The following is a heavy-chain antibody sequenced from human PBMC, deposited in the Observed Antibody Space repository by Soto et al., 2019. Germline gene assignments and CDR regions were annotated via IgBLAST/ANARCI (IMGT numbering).Heavy chain of an antibody. CDR3: ALTVTTQIYYYYYMDV. V-gene: IGHV1-46*03. Sequence: GASVKVSCKASGYTFTGYYMHWVRQAPGQGLEWMGIINPSGGSTSYAQKFQGRVTMTRDTSTSTVYMELSSLRSEDTAVYYCALTVTTQIYYYYYMDVWGKGTTVTVSS. J-gene: IGHJ6*03. D-gene: IGHD4-17*01. CDR1: GYTFTGYY. CDR2: INPSGGST.